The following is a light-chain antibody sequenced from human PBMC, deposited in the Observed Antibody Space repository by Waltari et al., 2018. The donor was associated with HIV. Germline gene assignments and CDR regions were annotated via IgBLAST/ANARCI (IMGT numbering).Light chain of an antibody. J-gene: IGKJ1*01. Sequence: DIVMTQSLDSLVVSMGERAPIHCKSSPSVLHSSNNKNYLAWYQQKPGQPPKVLIYWASSRQPGVPDRFSGSGSGTDFSLTISSLQAEDVAVYYCQQYYETPPWTFGQGTKVEVK. V-gene: IGKV4-1*01. CDR3: QQYYETPPWT. CDR2: WAS. CDR1: PSVLHSSNNKNY.